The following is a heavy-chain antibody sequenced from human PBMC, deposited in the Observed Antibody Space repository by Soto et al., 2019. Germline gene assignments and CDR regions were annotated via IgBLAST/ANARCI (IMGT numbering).Heavy chain of an antibody. CDR1: GYTFTSYG. CDR2: ISAYNGNT. CDR3: ARLRITMIVVAKGWYFDL. V-gene: IGHV1-18*01. Sequence: QVQLVQSGAEVKKPGASVKVSCKASGYTFTSYGISWVRQAPGQGLEGMGWISAYNGNTNYAQKLQGRVTMTTDTSTSTAYMELRSLRSDDTAVYYCARLRITMIVVAKGWYFDLWGRGTLVTVSS. J-gene: IGHJ2*01. D-gene: IGHD3-22*01.